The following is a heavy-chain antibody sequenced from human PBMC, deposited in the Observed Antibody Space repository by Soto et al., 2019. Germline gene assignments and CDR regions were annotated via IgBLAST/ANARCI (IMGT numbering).Heavy chain of an antibody. V-gene: IGHV3-48*03. D-gene: IGHD1-26*01. Sequence: HPGGSLRLSCAASEFIFSRYEMSWVRQAPGKGLEWVSYISGSGSTIYYADSVKGRFTISRDNANNSLYLQMNSLRAEDTAVYYCARDLRAHSGNYDVPDAFDFWGLGTMVTVSS. CDR1: EFIFSRYE. CDR3: ARDLRAHSGNYDVPDAFDF. CDR2: ISGSGSTI. J-gene: IGHJ3*01.